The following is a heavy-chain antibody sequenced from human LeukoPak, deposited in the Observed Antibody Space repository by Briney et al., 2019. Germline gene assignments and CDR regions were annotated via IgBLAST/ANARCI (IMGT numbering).Heavy chain of an antibody. CDR1: GFTFSSYA. CDR3: ARGGSYLSAFDI. J-gene: IGHJ3*02. Sequence: GGSLRLSCAASGFTFSSYAMSWVRQAPGKGLGWVSAISGSGGSTYYADSVKGRFTISRDNSKNTLYLQMNSLRAEDTAVYYCARGGSYLSAFDIWGQGTMVTVSS. CDR2: ISGSGGST. D-gene: IGHD1-26*01. V-gene: IGHV3-23*01.